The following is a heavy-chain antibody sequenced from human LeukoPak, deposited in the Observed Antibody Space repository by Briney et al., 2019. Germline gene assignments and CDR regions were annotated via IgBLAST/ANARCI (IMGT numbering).Heavy chain of an antibody. V-gene: IGHV3-23*01. CDR1: GFTFSSYA. J-gene: IGHJ4*02. CDR2: ISGTGSST. D-gene: IGHD6-13*01. Sequence: GGSLRLSCVASGFTFSSYAMSWVRQAPGKGLEWVSGISGTGSSTYSADSVKGRFTISRDNSKNTLYLQMNSLRAEDTAVYYCAKGGSSSWYSGYAYWGQGTLVTVSS. CDR3: AKGGSSSWYSGYAY.